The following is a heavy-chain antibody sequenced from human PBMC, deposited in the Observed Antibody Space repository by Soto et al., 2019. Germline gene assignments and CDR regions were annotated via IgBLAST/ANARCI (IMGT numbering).Heavy chain of an antibody. J-gene: IGHJ6*02. Sequence: KPSETLSLTCTVSGGSVSSGSYYWSWIRQPPGKGLEWIGYIYYSGSTNYNPSLKSRVTTSVDTSKNQFSLKLSSVTAADTAVYYCARELSGSYYYGMDVWGQGTTVTVSS. D-gene: IGHD1-26*01. V-gene: IGHV4-61*01. CDR2: IYYSGST. CDR1: GGSVSSGSYY. CDR3: ARELSGSYYYGMDV.